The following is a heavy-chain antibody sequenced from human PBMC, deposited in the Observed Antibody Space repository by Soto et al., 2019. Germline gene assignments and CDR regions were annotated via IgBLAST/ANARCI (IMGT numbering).Heavy chain of an antibody. CDR1: EYSFTTYW. J-gene: IGHJ6*02. V-gene: IGHV5-51*01. CDR2: IYPRDSDT. CDR3: ARLGLTRYCSSSSCHAMDV. Sequence: EVQLVQSGAEVKKPGESLKISCKGSEYSFTTYWIGWVRQMPGKGLEWMGIIYPRDSDTRYSPSFQGQVTISADKSISTAYLQWSSLKASDTAMYYCARLGLTRYCSSSSCHAMDVWGQGTTVTVSS. D-gene: IGHD2-2*01.